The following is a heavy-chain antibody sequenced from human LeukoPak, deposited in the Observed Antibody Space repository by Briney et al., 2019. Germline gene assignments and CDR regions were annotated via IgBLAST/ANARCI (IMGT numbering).Heavy chain of an antibody. Sequence: ASVKVSCKASGGTFSSYAISWVRQAPGQGLEWMGGIIPIFGTANYAQKFQGRVTITADKSTSTAYMELSSLRSEDTAVYYCAKIPQVATYTVPNFDFWGQGTLVTVSS. CDR2: IIPIFGTA. V-gene: IGHV1-69*06. J-gene: IGHJ4*02. CDR3: AKIPQVATYTVPNFDF. D-gene: IGHD3-16*01. CDR1: GGTFSSYA.